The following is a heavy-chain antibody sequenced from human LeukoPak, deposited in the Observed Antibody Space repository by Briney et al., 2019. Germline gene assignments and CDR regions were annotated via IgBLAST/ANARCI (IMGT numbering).Heavy chain of an antibody. CDR1: GFTFSSYA. D-gene: IGHD3-10*01. CDR2: IRVSGST. Sequence: GGSLRLSCTTSGFTFSSYALSWVRQAPGKGLEWVSGIRVSGSTYYPDSVTGRFTISRDNSENTLYLQMNSLRAEDTAVYYCAKAYYYGSGSSDAFDIWGQGTMVTVSS. CDR3: AKAYYYGSGSSDAFDI. J-gene: IGHJ3*02. V-gene: IGHV3-23*01.